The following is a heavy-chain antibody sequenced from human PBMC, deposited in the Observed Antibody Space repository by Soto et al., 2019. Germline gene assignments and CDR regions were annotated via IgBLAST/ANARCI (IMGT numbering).Heavy chain of an antibody. CDR3: AREDSSGYYPYFDY. CDR2: INAGNGNT. Sequence: ASVKVSCKASGYTFTSYAMHWVRQAPGQRLEWMGWINAGNGNTKYSQKFQGRVTIIRDTSASTAYMELSSLRSEDTAVYYCAREDSSGYYPYFDYWGQGTLVTVSS. J-gene: IGHJ4*02. CDR1: GYTFTSYA. V-gene: IGHV1-3*01. D-gene: IGHD3-22*01.